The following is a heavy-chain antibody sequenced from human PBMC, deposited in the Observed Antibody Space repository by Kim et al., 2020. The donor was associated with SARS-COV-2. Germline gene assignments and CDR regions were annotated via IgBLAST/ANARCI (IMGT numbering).Heavy chain of an antibody. CDR2: IKQDGSEK. CDR3: AGDPHPGYCSVGSCYTTEDFQQ. Sequence: GGSLRLSCAASGFTFSNYWMSWVRQPPGKGLEWVANIKQDGSEKSYVDSVKGRFTISRDNAKNSLYLQMNSLRAEDTAMYYCAGDPHPGYCSVGSCYTTEDFQQWGQGTLVTVSS. CDR1: GFTFSNYW. V-gene: IGHV3-7*05. D-gene: IGHD2-15*01. J-gene: IGHJ1*01.